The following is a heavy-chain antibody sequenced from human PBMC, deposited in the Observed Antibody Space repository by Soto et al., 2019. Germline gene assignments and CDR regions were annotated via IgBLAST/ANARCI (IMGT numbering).Heavy chain of an antibody. Sequence: GGSLRLSCVASGFTFSSYGMHWVRQAPGKGLEWVAVISYDGSNKYYADSVKGRFTISRDNSKNTLYLQMNSLRAEDTAVYYCAKIRSYSSTSGRDWYFDLWGRGTLVTVSS. CDR3: AKIRSYSSTSGRDWYFDL. V-gene: IGHV3-30*18. J-gene: IGHJ2*01. D-gene: IGHD6-13*01. CDR2: ISYDGSNK. CDR1: GFTFSSYG.